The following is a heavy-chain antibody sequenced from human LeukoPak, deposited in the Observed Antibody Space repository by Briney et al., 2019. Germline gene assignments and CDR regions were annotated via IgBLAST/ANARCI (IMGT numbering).Heavy chain of an antibody. CDR1: GGSISSSSYY. J-gene: IGHJ6*02. CDR2: INHSGST. Sequence: SETLSLTCTVSGGSISSSSYYWGWIRQPPGKGLEWIGEINHSGSTNYNPSLKSRVTISVDTSKNQFSLKLSSVTAADTAVYYCARVSLYCSSTSCYVGARIYYYYGMDVWGQGTTVTVSS. CDR3: ARVSLYCSSTSCYVGARIYYYYGMDV. V-gene: IGHV4-39*07. D-gene: IGHD2-2*01.